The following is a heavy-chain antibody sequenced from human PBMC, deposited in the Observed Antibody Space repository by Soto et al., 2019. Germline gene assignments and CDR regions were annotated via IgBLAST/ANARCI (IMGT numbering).Heavy chain of an antibody. CDR2: IYYSGST. CDR3: ARRDRYCSGGSCYSRWFDP. D-gene: IGHD2-15*01. V-gene: IGHV4-39*01. CDR1: GGSISSSSYY. Sequence: PSETLSLTCTVSGGSISSSSYYWGWIRQPPGKGLEWIGSIYYSGSTYYNPSLKSRVTISVDTSKNQFSLKLSSVTAADTAVYYCARRDRYCSGGSCYSRWFDPWGQGTLVTVSS. J-gene: IGHJ5*02.